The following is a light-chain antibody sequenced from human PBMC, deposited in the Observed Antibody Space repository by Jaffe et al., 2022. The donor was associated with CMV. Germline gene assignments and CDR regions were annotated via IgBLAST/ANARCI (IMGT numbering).Light chain of an antibody. J-gene: IGKJ4*01. CDR1: QSISSY. Sequence: DIQLTQSPSSLSASLGDRVTITCRSSQSISSYLNWYQQKPGQAPKLLIYVASTLQSGVPSRFSGSGSGTDFTLTISSLQPEDFATYYCHQSYSIPRTFGGGTKVEIK. CDR2: VAS. V-gene: IGKV1-39*01. CDR3: HQSYSIPRT.